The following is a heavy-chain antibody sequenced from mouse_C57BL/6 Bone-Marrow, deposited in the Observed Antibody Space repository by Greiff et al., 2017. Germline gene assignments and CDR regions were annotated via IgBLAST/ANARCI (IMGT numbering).Heavy chain of an antibody. V-gene: IGHV1-82*01. Sequence: QVQLQQSGPELVKPGASVKISCKASGYAFSSSWMNWVKQRPGKGLEWIGRIYPGDGDTNYNGKFKGKATLTADKSSSTAYMQLSSLTSEDAAVYFCAWAMDYWGQGTSVTVSS. J-gene: IGHJ4*01. CDR3: AWAMDY. CDR1: GYAFSSSW. CDR2: IYPGDGDT.